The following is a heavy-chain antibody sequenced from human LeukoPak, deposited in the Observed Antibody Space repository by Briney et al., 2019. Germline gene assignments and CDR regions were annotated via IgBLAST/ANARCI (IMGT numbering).Heavy chain of an antibody. CDR1: GYTFTSYG. CDR2: ISAYNGNT. D-gene: IGHD3-3*01. V-gene: IGHV1-18*01. J-gene: IGHJ5*02. Sequence: ASVKVSCKASGYTFTSYGISWVRQAPGQGLEWMGWISAYNGNTNYAQKLQGRVTMTTDTSTSTAYMELRSLRSDDTAVYYCARDPITIFGVIIIPGHNWFDPWGQGTLVTVSP. CDR3: ARDPITIFGVIIIPGHNWFDP.